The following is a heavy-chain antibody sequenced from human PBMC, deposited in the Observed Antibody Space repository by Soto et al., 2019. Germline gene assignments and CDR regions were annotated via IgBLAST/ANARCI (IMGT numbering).Heavy chain of an antibody. CDR2: IYPGDSDT. CDR3: ARLPRGSRDYYYYGMDV. Sequence: GESLKISCQGSGYSFTTYWIGWVRQMPGKGLEWMGIIYPGDSDTRYSPSFEGQVTISADKSINTAYLQWSSLKASDTAMYYCARLPRGSRDYYYYGMDVWGQGTTVTVSS. J-gene: IGHJ6*02. CDR1: GYSFTTYW. V-gene: IGHV5-51*01. D-gene: IGHD1-26*01.